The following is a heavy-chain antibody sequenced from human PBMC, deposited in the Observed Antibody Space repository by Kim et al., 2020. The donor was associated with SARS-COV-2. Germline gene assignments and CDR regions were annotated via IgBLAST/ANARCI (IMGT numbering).Heavy chain of an antibody. J-gene: IGHJ4*02. V-gene: IGHV4-34*01. D-gene: IGHD3-22*01. CDR2: INHSGGT. Sequence: SETLSLTCAVYGGSFSGYYWSWIRQPPGKGLEWIGEINHSGGTNYNPSLKSRVTISVDTSKNQFSLKLSSVTAADTAVYYCARARLFLPMYSFDYWGQGTLVTVSS. CDR1: GGSFSGYY. CDR3: ARARLFLPMYSFDY.